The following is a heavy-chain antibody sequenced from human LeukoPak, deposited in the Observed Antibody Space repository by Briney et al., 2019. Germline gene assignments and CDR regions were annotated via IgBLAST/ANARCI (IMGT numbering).Heavy chain of an antibody. CDR2: IKQDGSEK. CDR3: AKDPNDSSGYNFDY. CDR1: GFTFSSYL. Sequence: GGSLRLSCAASGFTFSSYLMSWVRQPPGKGLEWVANIKQDGSEKYYVDSVKGRFTISRDNAKNLLYLQMNSLRAEDTAVYYCAKDPNDSSGYNFDYWGQGTLVTVSS. D-gene: IGHD3-22*01. J-gene: IGHJ4*02. V-gene: IGHV3-7*05.